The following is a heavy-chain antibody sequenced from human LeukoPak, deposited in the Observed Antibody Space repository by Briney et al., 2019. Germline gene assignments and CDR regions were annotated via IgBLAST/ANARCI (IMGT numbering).Heavy chain of an antibody. J-gene: IGHJ5*02. CDR2: IKQDGSEK. CDR3: ARVGRDILTGYSWFDP. D-gene: IGHD3-9*01. V-gene: IGHV3-7*01. Sequence: GGSLRLSCAASGFTFSSYWMSWVRQAPGKGLEWVANIKQDGSEKYYVDSVKGRFTISRDNAKNSLYLQMNSLRAEDTAVYYCARVGRDILTGYSWFDPWGQGTLVTVSS. CDR1: GFTFSSYW.